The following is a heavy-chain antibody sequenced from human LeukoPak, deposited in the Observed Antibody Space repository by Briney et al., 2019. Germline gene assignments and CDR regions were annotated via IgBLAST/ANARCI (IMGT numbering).Heavy chain of an antibody. Sequence: APVKVSCKTSGYTFSNFGINWVRQAPGQGLEWMGWISGNNDNPNYGQKFQGRFTVTTDSSTSTAYMELRNLRFDDTAVYYCARDRTSTDDYWGQGTLVTVSS. CDR1: GYTFSNFG. CDR3: ARDRTSTDDY. D-gene: IGHD2-2*01. V-gene: IGHV1-18*01. CDR2: ISGNNDNP. J-gene: IGHJ4*02.